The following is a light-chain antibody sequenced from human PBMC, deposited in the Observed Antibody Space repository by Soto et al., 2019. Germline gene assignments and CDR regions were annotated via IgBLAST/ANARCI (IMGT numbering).Light chain of an antibody. Sequence: DIQLTQSPSSLSSSVGDRVTITCQASQDISNYLEWYQQKPGEPPKVLIYSASKLIRGVPSKYSGGGSGTHFTFTINGVQPEDFATYYCQQSDSLPYTFGQGTKLDIK. CDR2: SAS. V-gene: IGKV1-33*01. CDR1: QDISNY. J-gene: IGKJ2*01. CDR3: QQSDSLPYT.